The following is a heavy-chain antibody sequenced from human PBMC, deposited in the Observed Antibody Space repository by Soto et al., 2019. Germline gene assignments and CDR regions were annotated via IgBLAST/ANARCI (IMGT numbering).Heavy chain of an antibody. Sequence: GGSLRLSCTASGFTFGDYAMSWFRQAPGKGLEWVGFIRSKAYGGTTEYAASVKGRFTISRDDSKSIAYLQMNSLKTEDTAVYCCTRDPSSYYYDSSGYWTSPYFDYWGQGTLVTVSS. CDR3: TRDPSSYYYDSSGYWTSPYFDY. J-gene: IGHJ4*02. V-gene: IGHV3-49*03. CDR2: IRSKAYGGTT. D-gene: IGHD3-22*01. CDR1: GFTFGDYA.